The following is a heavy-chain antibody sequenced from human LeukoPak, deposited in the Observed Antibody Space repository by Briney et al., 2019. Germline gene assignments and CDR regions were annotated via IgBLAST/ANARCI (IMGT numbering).Heavy chain of an antibody. V-gene: IGHV4-39*07. J-gene: IGHJ4*02. CDR3: ARFETLVDY. Sequence: SETLSLTCTVSGGSISSSSYYWGWIRQPPGKGLEWIGSIYYSGSTYYNPSLKSRVTISVDTSKNQFSLKLSSVTAADTAAYYCARFETLVDYWGQGTLVTVSS. CDR1: GGSISSSSYY. D-gene: IGHD3-16*01. CDR2: IYYSGST.